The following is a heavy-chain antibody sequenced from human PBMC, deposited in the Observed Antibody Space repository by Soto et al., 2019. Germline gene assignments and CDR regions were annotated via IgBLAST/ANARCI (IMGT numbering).Heavy chain of an antibody. CDR1: GFSLSTSGVG. CDR2: IYWDDDK. D-gene: IGHD5-12*01. CDR3: AHSRDGYNPRPYGMDV. J-gene: IGHJ6*02. Sequence: QITLKESGPTLVKPTQTLTLTCTFSGFSLSTSGVGVGWIRQPPGKALEWLALIYWDDDKRYSPSLKSRLTITKDTSKNQVVLTMTNMDPVDTATYYCAHSRDGYNPRPYGMDVWGQGTTVTVSS. V-gene: IGHV2-5*02.